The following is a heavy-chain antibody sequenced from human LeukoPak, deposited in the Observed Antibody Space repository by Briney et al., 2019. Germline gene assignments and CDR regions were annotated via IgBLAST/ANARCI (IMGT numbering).Heavy chain of an antibody. CDR2: INPDSGGT. CDR1: GYTFTGYY. Sequence: ASVKVSCKASGYTFTGYYVQWVRQAPGQGLEWMGWINPDSGGTNYAQKFQGRVTMTRDASISTAYMELSRLTSDDTAVYYCAKDRGPEWWGSFDYWGQGTQVTVSS. J-gene: IGHJ4*02. D-gene: IGHD3-16*01. V-gene: IGHV1-2*02. CDR3: AKDRGPEWWGSFDY.